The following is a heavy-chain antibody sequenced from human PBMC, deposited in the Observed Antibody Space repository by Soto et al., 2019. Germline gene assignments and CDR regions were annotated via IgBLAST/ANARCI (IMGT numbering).Heavy chain of an antibody. CDR2: ISYDGSNK. J-gene: IGHJ6*03. V-gene: IGHV3-30*18. CDR3: AKDITVRGAFYYYYYIDV. Sequence: GGSLRLSCAASGFTFSSYGMHWVRQAPGKGLEWVAVISYDGSNKYYADSVKGRFTISRDNSKNTLYLQMNSLRAEDTAVYYCAKDITVRGAFYYYYYIDVWGKGTTVTVSS. CDR1: GFTFSSYG. D-gene: IGHD3-10*01.